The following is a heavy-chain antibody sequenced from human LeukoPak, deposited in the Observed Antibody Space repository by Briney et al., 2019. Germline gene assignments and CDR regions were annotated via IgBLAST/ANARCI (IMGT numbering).Heavy chain of an antibody. CDR2: IYSGGST. CDR3: AREGYDSSGPYFDY. V-gene: IGHV3-53*01. Sequence: GGSLRLSCAASGFTVSSNYMNWVRQAPGKGLEWVSVIYSGGSTYYADSVKGRFTISRDNSKNTLYLQMNSLRAEDTAVYYCAREGYDSSGPYFDYWGQGTLVTVSS. J-gene: IGHJ4*02. D-gene: IGHD3-22*01. CDR1: GFTVSSNY.